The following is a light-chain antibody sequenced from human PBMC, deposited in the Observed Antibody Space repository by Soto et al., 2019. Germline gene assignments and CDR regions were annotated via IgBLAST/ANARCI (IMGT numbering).Light chain of an antibody. Sequence: IVFTPSPATLSSSPCERATLYGRASQTVNSRLAWYQHKPGQAPRLLIYHTSNRDTGIPARFSGSGSGTDFTLTISSLEPEDFAVYYCHQRQSWPRTFGQGTKVDIK. CDR1: QTVNSR. V-gene: IGKV3-11*01. J-gene: IGKJ1*01. CDR3: HQRQSWPRT. CDR2: HTS.